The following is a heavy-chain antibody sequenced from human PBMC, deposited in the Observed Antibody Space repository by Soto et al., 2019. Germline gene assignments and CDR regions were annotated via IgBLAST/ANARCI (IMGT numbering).Heavy chain of an antibody. D-gene: IGHD2-15*01. CDR1: GGSFSGYY. J-gene: IGHJ4*02. CDR2: INHSGST. CDR3: ARGRRKLGYCSGGSCYRLYYFDY. Sequence: QVQLQQWGAGLLKPSETLSLTCAVYGGSFSGYYWSWIRQPPGKGLEWIGEINHSGSTNYNPSRKSRVTISVDTSKNQFSLKLSSVTAADTAVYYCARGRRKLGYCSGGSCYRLYYFDYWGQGTLVTVSS. V-gene: IGHV4-34*01.